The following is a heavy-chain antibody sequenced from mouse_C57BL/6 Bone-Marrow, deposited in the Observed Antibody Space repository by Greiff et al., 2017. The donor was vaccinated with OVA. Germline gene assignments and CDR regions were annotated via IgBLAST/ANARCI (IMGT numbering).Heavy chain of an antibody. CDR1: GYTFTSYW. V-gene: IGHV1-50*01. Sequence: QVQLQQPGAELVKPGASVKLSCKASGYTFTSYWMQWVKQRPGQGLEWIGEIDPSDSYTNYNQKFKGKATLTVDTSSSTAYMQLSSLTSEDSAVYDCARNYYGSRFLFDYWGQGTTLTVSS. J-gene: IGHJ2*01. CDR3: ARNYYGSRFLFDY. CDR2: IDPSDSYT. D-gene: IGHD1-1*01.